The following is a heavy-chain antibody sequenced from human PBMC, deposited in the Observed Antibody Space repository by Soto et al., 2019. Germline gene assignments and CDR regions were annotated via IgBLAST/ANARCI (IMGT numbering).Heavy chain of an antibody. CDR1: GGSIGSYY. CDR3: ARDSSYRDAFDI. V-gene: IGHV4-59*01. J-gene: IGHJ3*02. Sequence: SQTLSLTYTVSGGSIGSYYWSWIRQPPGKGLEWIGYIYYSGITNYNPSLKSRVTISLDTSKNQFSLKLSSVTAADTAVYYCARDSSYRDAFDIRGQGTMVTVS. CDR2: IYYSGIT. D-gene: IGHD1-26*01.